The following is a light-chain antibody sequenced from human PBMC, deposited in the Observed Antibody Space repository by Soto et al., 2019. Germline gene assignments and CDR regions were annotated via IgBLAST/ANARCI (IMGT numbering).Light chain of an antibody. V-gene: IGLV1-40*01. CDR3: QSYDSSLIAL. Sequence: QSVLTQPPSVSGAPGQRVTISCTGSSSNIVAGYDVHWYQQLPGTAPKLLIYGNSNRPSGVPHRFSGSKSGTSASLAITGLQTEHWAAYFFQSYDSSLIALVGGGTKLTVL. J-gene: IGLJ2*01. CDR2: GNS. CDR1: SSNIVAGYD.